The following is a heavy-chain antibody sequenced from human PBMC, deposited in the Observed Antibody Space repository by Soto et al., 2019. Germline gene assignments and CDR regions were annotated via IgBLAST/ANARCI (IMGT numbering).Heavy chain of an antibody. V-gene: IGHV5-51*01. Sequence: GESLKISCKGSGYSFTSYWIGWVRQMPGKGLEWMGIIYPGDSDTRYSPSLQGQVTISADKSISTAYLQWSSLKASDTAMYYCASNYRYGDYRFAVFYWGQGTLVTVSS. CDR3: ASNYRYGDYRFAVFY. CDR1: GYSFTSYW. J-gene: IGHJ4*02. CDR2: IYPGDSDT. D-gene: IGHD4-17*01.